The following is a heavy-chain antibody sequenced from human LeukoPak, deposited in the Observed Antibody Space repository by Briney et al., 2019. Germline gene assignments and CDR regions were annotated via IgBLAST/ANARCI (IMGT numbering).Heavy chain of an antibody. CDR1: GGSISSGGYY. CDR2: IYYSGST. CDR3: ARVSLVRGVPDYYFDY. D-gene: IGHD3-10*01. Sequence: SQTLSLTCTVSGGSISSGGYYWSWIRQHPGKGLEWIGYIYYSGSTYYNPSLKSRVTISVDTSKNQFSLKLSSVTAADTAVYYCARVSLVRGVPDYYFDYWGQGTLVTVSS. V-gene: IGHV4-31*03. J-gene: IGHJ4*02.